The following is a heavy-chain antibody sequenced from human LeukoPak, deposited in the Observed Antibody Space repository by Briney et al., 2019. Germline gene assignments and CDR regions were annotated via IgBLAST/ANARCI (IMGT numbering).Heavy chain of an antibody. V-gene: IGHV4-39*01. Sequence: SETLSLTCTVSGGSISSSSYYWGWIRQPPGKGLEWIGSFIYSGSTSYNPSLKIRVTISVDTSKNQFSLNVRSVTAADTAVYYCARRESWNWFDPWGQGTLVIVSS. CDR2: FIYSGST. CDR1: GGSISSSSYY. CDR3: ARRESWNWFDP. J-gene: IGHJ5*02.